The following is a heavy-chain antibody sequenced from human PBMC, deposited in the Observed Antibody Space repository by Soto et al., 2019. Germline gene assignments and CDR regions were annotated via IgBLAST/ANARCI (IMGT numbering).Heavy chain of an antibody. V-gene: IGHV1-46*03. CDR1: GYTFTNYY. CDR3: ARAAWTTPTNRLNDVFDV. Sequence: QVQLVQSGAEVKKPGASVRVSCKASGYTFTNYYIDWVRQAPGQGLEWMGIINPNGGSTTYVQKFQGRVTMTRDMSTSTVYMELSSLRSEDTAVYYCARAAWTTPTNRLNDVFDVWGQGTMVTVSS. J-gene: IGHJ3*01. CDR2: INPNGGST. D-gene: IGHD4-17*01.